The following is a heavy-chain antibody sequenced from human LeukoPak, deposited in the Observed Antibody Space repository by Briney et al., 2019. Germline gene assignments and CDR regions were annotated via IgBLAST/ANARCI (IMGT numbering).Heavy chain of an antibody. CDR1: GGSFSGYY. V-gene: IGHV4-34*01. J-gene: IGHJ4*02. D-gene: IGHD6-19*01. CDR3: ARIRGQWLDSDYFDY. CDR2: INHSGST. Sequence: PSETLSLTCAVYGGSFSGYYWSWIRQPPGKGLEWIGEINHSGSTNYNPSLKSRVTISVDTSKNHFSLRLSSVTAADTAVYYCARIRGQWLDSDYFDYWGQGTLVTVSS.